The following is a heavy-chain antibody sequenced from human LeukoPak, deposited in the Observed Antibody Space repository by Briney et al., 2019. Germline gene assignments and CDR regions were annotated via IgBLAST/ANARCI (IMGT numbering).Heavy chain of an antibody. D-gene: IGHD3-22*01. CDR2: IIPIFGTA. Sequence: SVKVSCKASGGTFSSYAISWVRQAPGRGLEWMGGIIPIFGTANYAQKFQGRVTITADESTSTAYMELSSLRSEDTAVYYCARGETGYDSSGYLSYFQHWGQGTLVTVSS. CDR3: ARGETGYDSSGYLSYFQH. V-gene: IGHV1-69*13. J-gene: IGHJ1*01. CDR1: GGTFSSYA.